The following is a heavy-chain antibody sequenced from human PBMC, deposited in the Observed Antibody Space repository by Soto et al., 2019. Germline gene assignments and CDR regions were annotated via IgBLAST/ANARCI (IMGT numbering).Heavy chain of an antibody. D-gene: IGHD6-19*01. Sequence: EVQLVESGGGLVQPGRSLRLSCAASGFTFDDYAMHWVRQAPGKGLEWVSGISWDSGSIGYADSVKGRFTISRDNAKNSLYLQMNSLRAEDTALDYGAKATRIAVAGSYYFDYWGQGTLVTVSS. V-gene: IGHV3-9*01. J-gene: IGHJ4*02. CDR2: ISWDSGSI. CDR3: AKATRIAVAGSYYFDY. CDR1: GFTFDDYA.